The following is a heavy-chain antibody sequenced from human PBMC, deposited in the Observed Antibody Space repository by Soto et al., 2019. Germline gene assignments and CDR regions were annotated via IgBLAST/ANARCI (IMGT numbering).Heavy chain of an antibody. CDR2: TYYRSKWYN. CDR3: ARDRCSSTSCYSGVWFDP. V-gene: IGHV6-1*01. J-gene: IGHJ5*02. D-gene: IGHD2-2*01. Sequence: PSQTLSLTCAISGDSVSSNSAAWNWIRQSPSRGLEWLGRTYYRSKWYNDYAVSVKSRITINPDTSKNQFSLQLNPVTPEDTAVYYCARDRCSSTSCYSGVWFDPWGQGXLVTVSS. CDR1: GDSVSSNSAA.